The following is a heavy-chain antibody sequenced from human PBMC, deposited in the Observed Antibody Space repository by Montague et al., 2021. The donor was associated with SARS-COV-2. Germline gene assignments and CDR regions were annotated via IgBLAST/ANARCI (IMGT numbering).Heavy chain of an antibody. Sequence: PALVKPTQTLTLTCTFSGFSLSTSGFSVNWIRQPPGKALEWLALIDWENDRYFHTSLRTRLTISKDTSKNQVVLTVTDMDPVDTATYYCARLNWFGDCAFDLWGQGTVVTVSS. CDR3: ARLNWFGDCAFDL. J-gene: IGHJ3*01. D-gene: IGHD3-10*01. V-gene: IGHV2-70*01. CDR2: IDWENDR. CDR1: GFSLSTSGFS.